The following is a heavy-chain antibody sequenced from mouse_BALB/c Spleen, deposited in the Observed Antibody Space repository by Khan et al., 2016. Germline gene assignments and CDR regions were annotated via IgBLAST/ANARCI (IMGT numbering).Heavy chain of an antibody. CDR1: GFNIKDYY. J-gene: IGHJ3*01. CDR3: TCDGNILAWFAD. V-gene: IGHV14-4*02. D-gene: IGHD2-1*01. Sequence: EVKLLESGAELVRSGASVKLSCTASGFNIKDYYIQWVKQKPEQGLEWIGWIDPENGDTGYVPKFQGKATMTADTSSNTAYLQLSSLTSEDTAVYYCTCDGNILAWFADWGQGTLVTVSA. CDR2: IDPENGDT.